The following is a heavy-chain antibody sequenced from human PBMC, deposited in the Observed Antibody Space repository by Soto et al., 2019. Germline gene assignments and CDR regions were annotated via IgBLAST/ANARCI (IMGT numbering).Heavy chain of an antibody. CDR3: ARVQEGAAENYYYYYGMDV. J-gene: IGHJ6*02. V-gene: IGHV3-30-3*01. CDR2: ISYDGSNK. D-gene: IGHD6-13*01. Sequence: QVQLVESGGGVVQPGRSLRLSCAASGFTFSSYAMHWVSQAPGKGLEWVAVISYDGSNKYYADFVKGRFTISRDNSKNTLYLQMNSLRAEDTAVYYCARVQEGAAENYYYYYGMDVWGQGTTVTVSS. CDR1: GFTFSSYA.